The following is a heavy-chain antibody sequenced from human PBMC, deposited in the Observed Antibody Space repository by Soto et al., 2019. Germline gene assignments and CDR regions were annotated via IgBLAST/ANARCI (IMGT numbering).Heavy chain of an antibody. CDR2: IDPSNSYT. Sequence: PGESLKISCKGSGYRSTSYWISWVRQMPGKGLEWKGRIDPSNSYTHYSPSFHVHVTISADNSISTAYLQWSNLRASDTAIYYCAFLDTSLDFDFWGQGTLVTVSS. CDR1: GYRSTSYW. J-gene: IGHJ4*02. CDR3: AFLDTSLDFDF. D-gene: IGHD3-3*02. V-gene: IGHV5-10-1*01.